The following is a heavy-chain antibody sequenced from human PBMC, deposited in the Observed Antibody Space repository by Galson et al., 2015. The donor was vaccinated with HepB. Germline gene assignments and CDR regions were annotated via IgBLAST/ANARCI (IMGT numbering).Heavy chain of an antibody. CDR3: ASGVHYYDSSGYHHFDY. Sequence: SVKVSCKASGYTFTSYGISWVRQAPGQGLEWMGWISAYNGNTNYAQKLQGRVTMTTDTSTSTAYMELRSLRSDDTAVYYCASGVHYYDSSGYHHFDYWGQGTLVTVSS. CDR1: GYTFTSYG. V-gene: IGHV1-18*01. J-gene: IGHJ4*02. D-gene: IGHD3-22*01. CDR2: ISAYNGNT.